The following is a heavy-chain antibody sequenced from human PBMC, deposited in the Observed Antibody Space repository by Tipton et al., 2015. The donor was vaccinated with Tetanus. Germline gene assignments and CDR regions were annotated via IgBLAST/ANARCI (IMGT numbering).Heavy chain of an antibody. CDR2: IYYSGDT. J-gene: IGHJ5*02. V-gene: IGHV4-31*03. D-gene: IGHD6-6*01. CDR3: ARGQGGGRVVRLNWFDP. CDR1: GASISSGGYF. Sequence: TLSLTCSVSGASISSGGYFWNWVRQHPEKGLEWIGYIYYSGDTYINPSLKSRVTMSVDTSKNQISLNLSSVTAADTAAYYCARGQGGGRVVRLNWFDPWGQGALVTVSS.